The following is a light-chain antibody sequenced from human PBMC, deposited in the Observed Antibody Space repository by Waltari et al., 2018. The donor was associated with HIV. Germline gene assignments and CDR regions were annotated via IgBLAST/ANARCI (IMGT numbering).Light chain of an antibody. CDR2: EVT. J-gene: IGLJ2*01. CDR1: SSDVGSYNL. Sequence: QSALTQPASVSGSPGQSITISCTGTSSDVGSYNLVSWYQQHPGNAPKLIIYEVTERPSGVPDRFSGSKSGNTASLTVSGLQAEDEADYYCSSYAGSNKLVFGGGTKLTVV. CDR3: SSYAGSNKLV. V-gene: IGLV2-8*01.